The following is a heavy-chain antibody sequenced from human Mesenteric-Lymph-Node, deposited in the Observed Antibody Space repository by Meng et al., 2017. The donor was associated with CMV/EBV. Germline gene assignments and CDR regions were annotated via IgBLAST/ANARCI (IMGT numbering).Heavy chain of an antibody. Sequence: YTFTGYYMHWVRQAPGQGLEWMGWINPNSGGTNYAQKFQGWVTMTRDTSISTAYMELSRLRSDDTAVYYCARAYSQGSYGSSSYFDYWGQGTLVTVSS. CDR2: INPNSGGT. V-gene: IGHV1-2*04. J-gene: IGHJ4*02. CDR1: YTFTGYY. CDR3: ARAYSQGSYGSSSYFDY. D-gene: IGHD6-6*01.